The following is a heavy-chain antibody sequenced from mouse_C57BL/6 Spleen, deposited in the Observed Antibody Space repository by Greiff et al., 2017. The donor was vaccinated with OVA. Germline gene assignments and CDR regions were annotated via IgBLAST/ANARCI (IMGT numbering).Heavy chain of an antibody. J-gene: IGHJ4*01. CDR3: ARNAYYSNYGYAMDY. CDR1: GYTFTSYD. V-gene: IGHV1-85*01. CDR2: IYPRGGST. Sequence: VQGVESGPELVKPGASVKLSCKASGYTFTSYDINWVKQRPGQGLEWIGWIYPRGGSTKYNEKFKGKATLTVVTSSSTAYMELHSLTSEDSAVYFGARNAYYSNYGYAMDYWGQGTSVTVSS. D-gene: IGHD2-5*01.